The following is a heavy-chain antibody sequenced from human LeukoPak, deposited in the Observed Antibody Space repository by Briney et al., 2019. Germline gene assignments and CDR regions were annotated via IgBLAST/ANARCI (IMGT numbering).Heavy chain of an antibody. CDR2: ISAYNGNT. CDR3: ARALIAARPGVYYYYGMDV. V-gene: IGHV1-18*04. J-gene: IGHJ6*02. CDR1: GYTLTSYG. Sequence: ASVKVSCKASGYTLTSYGITWVRQAPGQGLEWMGWISAYNGNTNYAQKLQGRVTMTTDTSTSTGYMELRSLRSDDTAVYYCARALIAARPGVYYYYGMDVWGQGTTVTVSS. D-gene: IGHD6-6*01.